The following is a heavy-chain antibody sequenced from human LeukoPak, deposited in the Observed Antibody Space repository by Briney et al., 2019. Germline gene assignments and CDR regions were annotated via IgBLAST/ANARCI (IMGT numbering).Heavy chain of an antibody. V-gene: IGHV3-7*01. J-gene: IGHJ6*03. Sequence: GGSLRLSCAASGFTFSNYAMSWVRQAPGKGLEWVANIKQDGSEKYYVDSVKGRFTISRDNAKNSLYLQMNSLRAEDTAVYYCARILLWFGELSEGHMDVWGKGTTVTISS. CDR2: IKQDGSEK. CDR3: ARILLWFGELSEGHMDV. CDR1: GFTFSNYA. D-gene: IGHD3-10*01.